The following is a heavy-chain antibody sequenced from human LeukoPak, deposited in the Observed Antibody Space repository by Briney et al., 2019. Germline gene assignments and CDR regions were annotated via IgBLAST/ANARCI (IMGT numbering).Heavy chain of an antibody. CDR2: ISGSGGST. D-gene: IGHD2-2*02. J-gene: IGHJ4*02. CDR1: GFTFSSYA. V-gene: IGHV3-23*01. Sequence: PGGSLRLSCAASGFTFSSYAMSWVRQAPGKGLEWVSAISGSGGSTYYADSVKGRFTISRDNSKNTLYLQMNSLRAEDTAVYYCASSFYCSSTSCYTDFDYWGQGTLVTVSS. CDR3: ASSFYCSSTSCYTDFDY.